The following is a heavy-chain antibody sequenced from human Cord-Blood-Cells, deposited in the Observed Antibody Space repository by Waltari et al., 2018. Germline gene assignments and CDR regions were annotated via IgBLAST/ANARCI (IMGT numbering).Heavy chain of an antibody. Sequence: QVQLQHWGAGLLKPSKTLSLTCAVYGGSFSGYYWSWIRQPPGKGLEWLGEINHGGSTNNNPSLKSRVTISVDTSKNQFSLKLRSVTAADTAVYYCARGGVVEYFQHWGQGTLVTVSP. CDR3: ARGGVVEYFQH. CDR1: GGSFSGYY. CDR2: INHGGST. D-gene: IGHD3-3*01. V-gene: IGHV4-34*01. J-gene: IGHJ1*01.